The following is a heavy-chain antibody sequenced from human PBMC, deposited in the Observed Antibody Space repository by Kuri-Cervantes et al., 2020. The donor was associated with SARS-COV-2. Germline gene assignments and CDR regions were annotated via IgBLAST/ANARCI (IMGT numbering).Heavy chain of an antibody. CDR3: AREGVGGDYFDC. Sequence: SVKVSCKASGGTFSSYAISWVRQAPGQGLEWMGGIIPIFGTANYAQKFQGRVTVTTDTSTSTAYMELRSLRSDDTAVYYCAREGVGGDYFDCWGQGTLVTVSS. D-gene: IGHD3-16*01. CDR2: IIPIFGTA. V-gene: IGHV1-69*05. J-gene: IGHJ4*02. CDR1: GGTFSSYA.